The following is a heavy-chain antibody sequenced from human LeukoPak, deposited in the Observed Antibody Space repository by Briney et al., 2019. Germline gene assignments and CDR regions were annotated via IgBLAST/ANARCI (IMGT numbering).Heavy chain of an antibody. D-gene: IGHD6-13*01. CDR1: GFTFSSYS. V-gene: IGHV3-21*01. Sequence: GGSLRLSCAASGFTFSSYSMNWVRQAPGKGLEWVSSISSSSYIYYADSVKGRFTISRDNAKNSLYLQMNSLRAEDTAVYYCARDRDSSSWPSLFDYWGQGALVTVSS. CDR3: ARDRDSSSWPSLFDY. CDR2: ISSSSYI. J-gene: IGHJ4*02.